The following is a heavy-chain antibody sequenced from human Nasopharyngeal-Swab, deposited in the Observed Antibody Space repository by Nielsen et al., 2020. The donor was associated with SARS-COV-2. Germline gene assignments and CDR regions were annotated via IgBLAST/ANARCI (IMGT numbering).Heavy chain of an antibody. Sequence: ASVKVSCKASGYTFTSYAMNWVRQAPGQGLEWMGWINTNTGNPTYAQGFTGRFVSSLDTSVSTAYLQISSLKAEDTAVYYCARDLSPQYCSSTSCYAGYYYYYYMDVWGKGTTVTVSS. J-gene: IGHJ6*03. D-gene: IGHD2-2*01. CDR1: GYTFTSYA. CDR3: ARDLSPQYCSSTSCYAGYYYYYYMDV. V-gene: IGHV7-4-1*02. CDR2: INTNTGNP.